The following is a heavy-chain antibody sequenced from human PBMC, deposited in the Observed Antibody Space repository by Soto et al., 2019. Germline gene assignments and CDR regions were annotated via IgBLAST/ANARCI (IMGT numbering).Heavy chain of an antibody. Sequence: KPSETLSLTCTVSGGSISSYYWSWIRQPPGKGLEWIGYIYYSGSTNYNPSLKSRVTISVDTSKNQFSLKLSSVTAADTAVYYCARGLRSLEWSFDAFDIWGQGTMVTVSS. CDR3: ARGLRSLEWSFDAFDI. CDR2: IYYSGST. J-gene: IGHJ3*02. V-gene: IGHV4-59*01. CDR1: GGSISSYY. D-gene: IGHD3-3*01.